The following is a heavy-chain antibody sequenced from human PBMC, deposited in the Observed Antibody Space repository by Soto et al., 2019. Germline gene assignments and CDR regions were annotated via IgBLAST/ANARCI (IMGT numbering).Heavy chain of an antibody. J-gene: IGHJ4*02. CDR2: IYYSGST. D-gene: IGHD6-6*01. Sequence: QLQLQESGPGLVKPSETLSLTCTVSGGSISSSSYYWGWIRQPPGKGLEWIGSIYYSGSTYYNPSLKSRVTIPVDTSKNQFSLKLSSVTAADTAVYYCARSIAARRPSEYFDYWGQGTLVTVSS. V-gene: IGHV4-39*01. CDR3: ARSIAARRPSEYFDY. CDR1: GGSISSSSYY.